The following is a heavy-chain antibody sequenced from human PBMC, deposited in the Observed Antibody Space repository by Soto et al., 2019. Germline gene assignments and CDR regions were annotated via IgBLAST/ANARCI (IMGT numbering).Heavy chain of an antibody. D-gene: IGHD4-4*01. J-gene: IGHJ4*02. V-gene: IGHV3-30*04. CDR1: GFTFNKFA. Sequence: QEQLVESGGDVVQPGKSLRLSCAASGFTFNKFAMHWVRQTPGKGLEWLTFISYDGHQKYYADSVKGRFTVSRDSSQSTLSLQMDSLRPEDTALYYCARDGVHSNHLQDFDLWGQGTLVTVSS. CDR3: ARDGVHSNHLQDFDL. CDR2: ISYDGHQK.